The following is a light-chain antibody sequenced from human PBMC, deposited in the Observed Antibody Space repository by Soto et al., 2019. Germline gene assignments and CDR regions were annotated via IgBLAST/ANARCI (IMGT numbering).Light chain of an antibody. CDR3: SSYTSTTTFYL. V-gene: IGLV2-14*03. J-gene: IGLJ1*01. Sequence: QSVLTQPASVSGSPGQSVTISCTGASTDVGGFNYVSWYQHHPGKAPKLMIYDVNNRPSGVSNRFSGSKSGNTASLTISGLQAEDEVDYYCSSYTSTTTFYLFGAGTKLTAL. CDR1: STDVGGFNY. CDR2: DVN.